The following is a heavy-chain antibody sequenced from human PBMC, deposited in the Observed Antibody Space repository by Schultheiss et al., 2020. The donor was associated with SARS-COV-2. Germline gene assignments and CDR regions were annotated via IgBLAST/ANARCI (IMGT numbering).Heavy chain of an antibody. D-gene: IGHD2-2*01. CDR3: ARGDCSSTSCYVPVVAANDY. Sequence: GGSLRLSCAASGFTFSSYGMHWVRQAPGKGLVWVSRINSDGSSTSYADSVKGRFTISRDNSKNTLYLQMNSLRAEDMAVYYCARGDCSSTSCYVPVVAANDYWGQGTLVTVSS. V-gene: IGHV3-74*01. CDR2: INSDGSST. J-gene: IGHJ4*02. CDR1: GFTFSSYG.